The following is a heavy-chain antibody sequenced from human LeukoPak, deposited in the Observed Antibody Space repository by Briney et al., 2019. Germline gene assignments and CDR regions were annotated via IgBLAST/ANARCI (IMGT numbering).Heavy chain of an antibody. V-gene: IGHV1-69*13. CDR3: ARDPHYYDSSGYRGYAFDI. CDR1: GGTFSSYA. D-gene: IGHD3-22*01. CDR2: IIPIFGTA. J-gene: IGHJ3*02. Sequence: PVKVSCKASGGTFSSYAISWVRQAPGQGLEWMGGIIPIFGTANYAQKFQGRVTITADESTSTAYMELSSLRSEDTAVYYCARDPHYYDSSGYRGYAFDIWGQGTMVTVSS.